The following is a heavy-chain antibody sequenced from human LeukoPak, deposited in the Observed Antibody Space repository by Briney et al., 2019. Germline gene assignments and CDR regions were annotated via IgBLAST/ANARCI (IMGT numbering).Heavy chain of an antibody. CDR3: TTDRRTPGYFDL. J-gene: IGHJ2*01. D-gene: IGHD2-2*01. V-gene: IGHV3-15*01. Sequence: GGSLRLSCAASGFTFSNAWMSWVRQAPGKGLEWVGRIKSKTAGGTTDHAAPVKGRFTISRDDSKNMLYLQMNSLKTEDTAVYYCTTDRRTPGYFDLWGRGTLVTVSS. CDR1: GFTFSNAW. CDR2: IKSKTAGGTT.